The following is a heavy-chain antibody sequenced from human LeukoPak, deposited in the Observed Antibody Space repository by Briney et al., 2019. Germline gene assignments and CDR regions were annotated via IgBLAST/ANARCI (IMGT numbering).Heavy chain of an antibody. CDR3: ARGGYDFWSGYYTANPFDY. V-gene: IGHV4-34*01. Sequence: SETLSLTCAVYGGSFSGYYWSWIRQPPGKGLEWIGEINHSGSTNYNPSLKSRVTISVDTSKNQFSLKLSSVTAADTAVYYCARGGYDFWSGYYTANPFDYWGQGTLVTDSS. D-gene: IGHD3-3*01. CDR1: GGSFSGYY. J-gene: IGHJ4*02. CDR2: INHSGST.